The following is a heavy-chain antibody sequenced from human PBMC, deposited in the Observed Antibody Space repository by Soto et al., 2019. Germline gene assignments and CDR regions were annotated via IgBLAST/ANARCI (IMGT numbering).Heavy chain of an antibody. V-gene: IGHV4-31*03. CDR3: ARDPRDGYGHFDY. D-gene: IGHD5-12*01. Sequence: QVQLQESGPGLVKPSQTLSLICTVSGGSITSGPNHWNWIRHHPEKGLEWIGCIFDSERTYYNPSLKGRVSMSLDTSKRRFSLSLNSVTAADTAVYYCARDPRDGYGHFDYWGQGILVTVSS. CDR2: IFDSERT. CDR1: GGSITSGPNH. J-gene: IGHJ4*02.